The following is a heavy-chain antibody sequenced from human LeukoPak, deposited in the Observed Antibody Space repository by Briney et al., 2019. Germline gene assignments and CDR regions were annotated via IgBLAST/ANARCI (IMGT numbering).Heavy chain of an antibody. V-gene: IGHV3-23*01. D-gene: IGHD6-19*01. Sequence: PGGSLRLSCAASGFTFSNYALSWVRQAPGRGLEWVSAIRGGSTTTFYADSVKGRFTISRDDSKNTLYLQVNSLRAEDTAVYYCAKDLYSSGWPGYFDYWGQGTLVTVSS. CDR1: GFTFSNYA. CDR2: IRGGSTTT. CDR3: AKDLYSSGWPGYFDY. J-gene: IGHJ4*02.